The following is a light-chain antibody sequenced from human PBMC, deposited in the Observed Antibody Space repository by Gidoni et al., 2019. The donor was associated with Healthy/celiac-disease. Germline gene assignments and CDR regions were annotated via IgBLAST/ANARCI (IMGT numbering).Light chain of an antibody. V-gene: IGLV3-21*03. CDR1: NIGSKS. Sequence: SYVLTQPPSVSVAPGKTARITCGGNNIGSKSVHWYQQKPGQAPVLVVYDDSARPSGIPERFSGSNSGNTATLTISRVEAGDEADYYCQVWDSSSDVVFGGGTKLTV. CDR3: QVWDSSSDVV. J-gene: IGLJ2*01. CDR2: DDS.